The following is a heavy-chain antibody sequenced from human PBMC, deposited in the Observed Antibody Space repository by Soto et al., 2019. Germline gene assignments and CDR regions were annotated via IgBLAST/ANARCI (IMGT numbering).Heavy chain of an antibody. CDR1: EFTFSPYS. J-gene: IGHJ4*02. CDR3: ARREYCRSISCYEIFDC. Sequence: GGSLRLSCAASEFTFSPYSMNWVRQAPGKGLEWVSCISSSGSYIYYADSMKGRFTISRVNAKNSLYLQMNSLRAEDTAVYYCARREYCRSISCYEIFDCWGQGALVTVSS. D-gene: IGHD2-2*01. CDR2: ISSSGSYI. V-gene: IGHV3-21*01.